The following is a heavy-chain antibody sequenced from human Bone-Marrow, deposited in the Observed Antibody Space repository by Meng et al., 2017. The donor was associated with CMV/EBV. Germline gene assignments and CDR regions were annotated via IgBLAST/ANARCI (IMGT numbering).Heavy chain of an antibody. CDR1: GFTFSSDS. CDR2: ISSSSSYI. D-gene: IGHD3-10*01. J-gene: IGHJ4*02. Sequence: GESLKISCAASGFTFSSDSMNWVRQAPGKGLDWVSSISSSSSYIYYADSVKGRFTISRDNAKNSLYLQMNSLRAEDTAVYYCARLWGVRGYYFDYWGQGTRVTVSS. V-gene: IGHV3-21*01. CDR3: ARLWGVRGYYFDY.